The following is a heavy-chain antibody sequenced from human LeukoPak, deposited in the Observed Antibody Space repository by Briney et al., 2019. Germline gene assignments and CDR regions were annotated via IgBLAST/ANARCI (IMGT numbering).Heavy chain of an antibody. J-gene: IGHJ4*02. CDR3: ARSSWIQLWPVGY. D-gene: IGHD5-18*01. CDR2: ISWNSGNI. CDR1: GFTFEDYA. Sequence: GGPLRLSCAASGFTFEDYAMHWVRQAPGKGLEWVSGISWNSGNIGYADSVKGRFTISRDNAKNSLYLQMSSLRSDDTAFYYCARSSWIQLWPVGYWGQGTLVTVSS. V-gene: IGHV3-9*01.